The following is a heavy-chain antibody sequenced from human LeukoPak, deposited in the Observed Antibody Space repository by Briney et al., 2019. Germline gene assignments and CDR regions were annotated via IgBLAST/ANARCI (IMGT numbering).Heavy chain of an antibody. Sequence: KASQTLSLTCTVSGGSISSGGHYWSWIRQHPGRGLEWIGYFYFSGSTYYNPSLKSRVTISLDTSKNQFSLKLNSVTAADTAIYYCARNILGSDTFDIWGQGTLVTVSS. CDR3: ARNILGSDTFDI. D-gene: IGHD7-27*01. V-gene: IGHV4-31*03. CDR1: GGSISSGGHY. CDR2: FYFSGST. J-gene: IGHJ3*02.